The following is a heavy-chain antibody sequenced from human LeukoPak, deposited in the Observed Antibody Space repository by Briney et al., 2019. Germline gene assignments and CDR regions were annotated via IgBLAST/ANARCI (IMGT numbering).Heavy chain of an antibody. J-gene: IGHJ5*02. V-gene: IGHV1-2*02. CDR2: INPNSGGT. D-gene: IGHD3-10*01. CDR3: ARGVTYYYGSGSQNWFDP. Sequence: ASVKVSCKASGYTFTGYYMHWVRQAPGQGLEWMGWINPNSGGTNYAQKFQGRVTMTRDTSISTAYMELSSLRSEDTAVYYCARGVTYYYGSGSQNWFDPWGQGTLVTVSS. CDR1: GYTFTGYY.